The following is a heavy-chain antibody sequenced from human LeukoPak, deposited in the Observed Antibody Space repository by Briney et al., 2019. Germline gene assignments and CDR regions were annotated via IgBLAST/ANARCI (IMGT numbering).Heavy chain of an antibody. Sequence: ASVKVSCKASGYTFTSYGISWVRQAPGQGLEWMGWISAYNGNTNYAQKLQGRVTMTTDTSTSTAYMELRSLRSDDTAVYYCARTMYSSSSDYYYYYMDVWGKGTTVTVSS. CDR2: ISAYNGNT. D-gene: IGHD6-6*01. J-gene: IGHJ6*03. V-gene: IGHV1-18*01. CDR1: GYTFTSYG. CDR3: ARTMYSSSSDYYYYYMDV.